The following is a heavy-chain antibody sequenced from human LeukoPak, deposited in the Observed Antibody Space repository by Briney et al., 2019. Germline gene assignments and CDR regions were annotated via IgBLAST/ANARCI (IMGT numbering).Heavy chain of an antibody. Sequence: SETLSLTCTVSGASISTYYWSWIRQPPGKGLEWIGFIHHSGSTNYNPSLKSRVTISVDTSKNHISLNLSSVTAADTAVYYCATTPVTNYYYYGLDVWGQGTTVTVSS. V-gene: IGHV4-59*01. CDR3: ATTPVTNYYYYGLDV. CDR1: GASISTYY. D-gene: IGHD4-17*01. CDR2: IHHSGST. J-gene: IGHJ6*02.